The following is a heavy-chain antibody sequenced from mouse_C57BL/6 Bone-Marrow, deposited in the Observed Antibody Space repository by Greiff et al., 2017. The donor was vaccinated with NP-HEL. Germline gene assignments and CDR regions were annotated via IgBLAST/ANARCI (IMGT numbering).Heavy chain of an antibody. J-gene: IGHJ3*01. CDR3: TGIYDGLFAY. CDR2: IYPGNSDT. D-gene: IGHD2-3*01. Sequence: SGTVLARPGASVKMSCKTSCSTFPRSCLPLFPPRPFPCLACIGAIYPGNSDTSYNQKFKGKAKLTAVTSASTAYMELSSLTNEDSAVYYCTGIYDGLFAYWGQGTLVTVSA. V-gene: IGHV1-5*01. CDR1: CSTFPRSC.